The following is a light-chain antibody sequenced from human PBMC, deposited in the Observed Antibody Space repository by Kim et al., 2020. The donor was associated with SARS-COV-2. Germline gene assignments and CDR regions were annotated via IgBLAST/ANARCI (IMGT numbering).Light chain of an antibody. CDR2: GKN. J-gene: IGLJ2*01. CDR1: SLRSYY. CDR3: NSRDSNNNVL. V-gene: IGLV3-19*01. Sequence: ALGQTVRITRKGDSLRSYYATWYQQQPGQAPILVIYGKNNRPSGIPDRFSGSSSGNTASLTITGTQAGDEADYYCNSRDSNNNVLFGGGTQLTVL.